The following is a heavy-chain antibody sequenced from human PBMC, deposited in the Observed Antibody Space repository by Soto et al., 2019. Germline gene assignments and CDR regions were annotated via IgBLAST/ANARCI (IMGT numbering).Heavy chain of an antibody. J-gene: IGHJ4*02. V-gene: IGHV3-23*01. Sequence: GGSLRLSCAASAFTFSNCAMSWVRQAPGKGLEWVSSITGSGGSTYYVDSVKGRFTISRDNSQNTLYLQINSLSAEDTAIFYCAKGYSSTSSRYFDYWGQGTLVTVSS. CDR1: AFTFSNCA. CDR2: ITGSGGST. D-gene: IGHD6-13*01. CDR3: AKGYSSTSSRYFDY.